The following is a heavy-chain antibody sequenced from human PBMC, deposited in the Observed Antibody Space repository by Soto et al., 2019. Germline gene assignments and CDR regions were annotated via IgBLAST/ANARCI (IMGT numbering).Heavy chain of an antibody. CDR3: ARHRGSIIWFGEQSIYFDY. V-gene: IGHV4-39*01. CDR2: IYYSGST. D-gene: IGHD3-10*01. CDR1: GGSISSSSYY. Sequence: QLQLQESGPGLVKPSETLSLTCTVSGGSISSSSYYWGWIRQPPGKGLEWIGSIYYSGSTYYNPSLKSRVTISVDTSKNQFSLKLSSVTAADTAVYYCARHRGSIIWFGEQSIYFDYWGQGTLVTVSS. J-gene: IGHJ4*02.